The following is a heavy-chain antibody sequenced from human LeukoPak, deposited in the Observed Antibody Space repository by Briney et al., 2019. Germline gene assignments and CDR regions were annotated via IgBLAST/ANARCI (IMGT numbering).Heavy chain of an antibody. V-gene: IGHV1-2*02. CDR1: GYTFTGYY. D-gene: IGHD5-12*01. CDR2: INPNSGGT. J-gene: IGHJ4*02. Sequence: GASVKVSCKASGYTFTGYYMHWVRQAPGQGLEWMGWINPNSGGTNYAQKFQGRVTMTRDTPISTAYMELSRLRSDDTAVYYCAREYSGYPSPGYRNPYYFDYWGQGTLVTVSS. CDR3: AREYSGYPSPGYRNPYYFDY.